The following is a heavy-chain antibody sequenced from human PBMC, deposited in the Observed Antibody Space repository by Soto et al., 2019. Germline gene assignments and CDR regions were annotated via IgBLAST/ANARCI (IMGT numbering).Heavy chain of an antibody. CDR3: AKTAGYDYVWGSSGLDP. D-gene: IGHD3-16*01. CDR1: GFTFSSYG. Sequence: QVQLVESGGGVVQPGRSLRLSCAGSGFTFSSYGMHWVRQAPGKGLEWVAVISYDGSDKYYGDSVKGRFTISRDDSKNTLYLQMNILRVEDTAIYYCAKTAGYDYVWGSSGLDPWGQGTLVTVSS. V-gene: IGHV3-30*18. J-gene: IGHJ5*02. CDR2: ISYDGSDK.